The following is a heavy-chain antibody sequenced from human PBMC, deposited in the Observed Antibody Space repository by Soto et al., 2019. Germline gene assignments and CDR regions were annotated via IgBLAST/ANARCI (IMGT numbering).Heavy chain of an antibody. CDR3: AKDRSTVATDLAGLVDY. CDR2: ISYDGSNK. D-gene: IGHD4-4*01. V-gene: IGHV3-30*18. Sequence: QVQLVESGGGVVQPGRSLRLSCAASGFTFSSYGMHWVRQAPGKGLEWVAVISYDGSNKYYADSVKGRFTISRDNSKNTLYLKINRLRAEDTVVYYCAKDRSTVATDLAGLVDYWGQGTLVTVSS. CDR1: GFTFSSYG. J-gene: IGHJ4*02.